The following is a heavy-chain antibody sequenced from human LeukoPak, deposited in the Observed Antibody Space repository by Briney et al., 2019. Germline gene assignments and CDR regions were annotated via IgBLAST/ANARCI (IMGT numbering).Heavy chain of an antibody. D-gene: IGHD1-26*01. V-gene: IGHV1-18*01. J-gene: IGHJ4*02. CDR1: GYTFTSYG. CDR2: ISAYNGNT. CDR3: ARDKWELPSFDY. Sequence: REASVKVSCKASGYTFTSYGISWVRQAPGQGLEWMGWISAYNGNTNYAQKLQGRVTMTTDTSTSTAYMELRSLRSDDTAVYYCARDKWELPSFDYWGQGTLVTVSS.